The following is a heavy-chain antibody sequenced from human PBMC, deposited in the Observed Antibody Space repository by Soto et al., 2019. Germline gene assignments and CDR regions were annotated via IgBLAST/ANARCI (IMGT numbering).Heavy chain of an antibody. CDR2: IVVGSGNT. Sequence: GASVEVSCKDSGFTFTSSAVHWVRQARGQRLEWIGWIVVGSGNTNYAQKFQERVTITRDMSTSTAYMELSSLRSEDTAVYYCAARGLGQRGPHYYYYGMDVWGQGTTVTVSS. CDR3: AARGLGQRGPHYYYYGMDV. V-gene: IGHV1-58*01. D-gene: IGHD4-17*01. CDR1: GFTFTSSA. J-gene: IGHJ6*02.